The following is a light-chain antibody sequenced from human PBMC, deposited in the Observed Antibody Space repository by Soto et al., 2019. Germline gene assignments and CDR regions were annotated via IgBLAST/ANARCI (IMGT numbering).Light chain of an antibody. V-gene: IGKV1-39*01. Sequence: DIQMTQSPSSLSASVEDRVIITCRASQSISNHLNWYQQKPGKAPKLLIFAASSLQSGVPSRFSGSGSGTDFTITIRTLQPEDFETYYCKQLNSYPLFGQRTRLEIK. CDR1: QSISNH. CDR2: AAS. J-gene: IGKJ5*01. CDR3: KQLNSYPL.